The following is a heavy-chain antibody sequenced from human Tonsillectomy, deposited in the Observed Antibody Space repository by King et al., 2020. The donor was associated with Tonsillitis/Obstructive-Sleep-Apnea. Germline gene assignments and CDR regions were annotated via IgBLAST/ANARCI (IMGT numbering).Heavy chain of an antibody. CDR1: GFSLTTSGVG. D-gene: IGHD6-6*01. J-gene: IGHJ4*02. CDR2: IYWDDDK. CDR3: AHTWYSSSSSGYFDY. V-gene: IGHV2-5*02. Sequence: TLKESGPTVVKPTQTLTLTCSFSGFSLTTSGVGVGWIRQSPGKALEWLGSIYWDDDKPYSPSLKNRVAIMKETSKNQVVLMMTNMDPGDTGTYFCAHTWYSSSSSGYFDYWGQGILVAVFS.